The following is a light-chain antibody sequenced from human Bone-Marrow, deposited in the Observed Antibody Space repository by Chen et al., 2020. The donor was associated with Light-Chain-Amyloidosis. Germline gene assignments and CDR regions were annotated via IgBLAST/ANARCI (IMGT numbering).Light chain of an antibody. J-gene: IGLJ2*01. CDR1: SSNIGSNS. CDR2: GNN. Sequence: QSVLTQPPSASGTPRQRVTLSCSGGSSNIGSNSLNWYQHLPGTAPKLLIYGNNQRPSGVPDRFSGSKSATSASLAISGLQSEDEADYYCAAWDDSLTGVVFGGGTKLTVL. CDR3: AAWDDSLTGVV. V-gene: IGLV1-44*01.